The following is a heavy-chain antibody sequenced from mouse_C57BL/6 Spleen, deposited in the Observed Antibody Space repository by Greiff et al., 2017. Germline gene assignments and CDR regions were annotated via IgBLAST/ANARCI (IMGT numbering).Heavy chain of an antibody. CDR1: GYTFTSYW. D-gene: IGHD2-10*02. V-gene: IGHV1-69*01. CDR3: ARGLVPHAMDY. Sequence: VKLQQPGAELVMPGASVKLSCKASGYTFTSYWMHWVKQRPGQGLEWIGEIDPSDSYTNYTQKFKGKSTLTVDKSSSTAYMQLISLTSEDAAVYYCARGLVPHAMDYWGQGTSVTVSS. CDR2: IDPSDSYT. J-gene: IGHJ4*01.